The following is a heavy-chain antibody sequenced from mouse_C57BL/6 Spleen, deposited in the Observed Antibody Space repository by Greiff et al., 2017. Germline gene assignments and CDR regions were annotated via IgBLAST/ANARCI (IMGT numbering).Heavy chain of an antibody. D-gene: IGHD2-4*01. V-gene: IGHV5-4*01. CDR2: ISDGGSYT. CDR1: GFTFSSYA. CDR3: ARDSGRLRRDAHFDY. Sequence: EVKLMESGGGLVKPGGSLKLSCAASGFTFSSYAMSWVRQTPEKRLEWVATISDGGSYTYYPDNVKGRFTISRDNAKNNLYLQMSHLKSEDTAMYYCARDSGRLRRDAHFDYWGQGTTLTVSS. J-gene: IGHJ2*01.